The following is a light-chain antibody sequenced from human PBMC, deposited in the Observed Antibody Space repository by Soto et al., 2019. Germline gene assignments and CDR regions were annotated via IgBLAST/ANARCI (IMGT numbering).Light chain of an antibody. CDR3: AQNHTQPWT. CDR1: QSMRSN. CDR2: IAA. Sequence: DLQMTQSPSTLSASVGDRVTITCRTSQSMRSNLNRDQKKPGNPPKFLIYIAANLQSGAPSRFSGSGSGTDLTFTIISLPTDDFQAYFCAQNHTQPWTFGQGTKVEIK. J-gene: IGKJ1*01. V-gene: IGKV1-39*01.